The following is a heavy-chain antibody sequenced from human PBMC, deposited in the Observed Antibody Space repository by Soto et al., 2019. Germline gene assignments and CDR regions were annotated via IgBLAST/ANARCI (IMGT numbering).Heavy chain of an antibody. CDR2: IYYSGST. D-gene: IGHD4-17*01. CDR1: GGSISSGDYY. V-gene: IGHV4-30-4*01. Sequence: SETLSLTCTVSGGSISSGDYYWSWIRQPPGKGLEWIGYIYYSGSTYYNPSLKSRVTISVDTSKNQFSLKLSSATAADTAVYYCARGLDYATFDYWGQGTLVTVSS. J-gene: IGHJ4*02. CDR3: ARGLDYATFDY.